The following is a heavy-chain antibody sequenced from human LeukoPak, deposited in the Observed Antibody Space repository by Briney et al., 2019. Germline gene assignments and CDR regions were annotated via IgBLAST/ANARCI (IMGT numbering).Heavy chain of an antibody. CDR3: AKDLTYSYYFYMDV. Sequence: GGSLRLSCAASGFTFSSYWMSWVRQAPGKGLEWVANIKQDGSEKYYVDSVKGRFTISRDNSKNTLYLQMNSLRPEDTAIYYCAKDLTYSYYFYMDVWGKGTTVTVSS. V-gene: IGHV3-7*01. CDR1: GFTFSSYW. CDR2: IKQDGSEK. J-gene: IGHJ6*03.